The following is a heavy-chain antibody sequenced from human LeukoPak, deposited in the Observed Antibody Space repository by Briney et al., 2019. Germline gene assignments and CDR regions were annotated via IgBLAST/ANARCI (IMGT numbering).Heavy chain of an antibody. CDR3: ARGRGYRFDY. D-gene: IGHD2-2*01. CDR2: IYYSGST. V-gene: IGHV4-59*12. Sequence: PSETLSLTCTVSGGSISSYYWSWIRQPPGKGLEWIGYIYYSGSTNYNPSLKSRVTISVDTSKNQFSLKLSSVTAADTAVYYCARGRGYRFDYWGQGTLVTVSS. CDR1: GGSISSYY. J-gene: IGHJ4*02.